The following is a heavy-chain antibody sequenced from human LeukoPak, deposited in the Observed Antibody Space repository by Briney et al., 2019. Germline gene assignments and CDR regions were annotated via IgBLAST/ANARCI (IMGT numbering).Heavy chain of an antibody. CDR2: ICYSGST. J-gene: IGHJ3*02. D-gene: IGHD1-1*01. V-gene: IGHV4-39*07. CDR3: ARVGNEVSRDAFDI. CDR1: GGSISSSSYY. Sequence: SETLSLTCTVSGGSISSSSYYWGWIRQPPGKGLEWIGSICYSGSTYYNPSLKSRVTISVDTSKNQFSLKLSSVTAADTAVYYCARVGNEVSRDAFDIWGQGTMVTVSS.